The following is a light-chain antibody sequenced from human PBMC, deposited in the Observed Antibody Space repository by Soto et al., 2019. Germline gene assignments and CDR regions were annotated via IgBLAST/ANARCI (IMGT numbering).Light chain of an antibody. J-gene: IGLJ1*01. Sequence: QSVLTQPASVSGSPGQSITIACTGTRSDVGAYIYVSWYQQHPGKAPKLMIYDITNRPSGVSNRFSGSKSGNTASLTISGLQAEDEADYYCVSFTTSRSYVFGTGTKLTVL. V-gene: IGLV2-14*01. CDR3: VSFTTSRSYV. CDR2: DIT. CDR1: RSDVGAYIY.